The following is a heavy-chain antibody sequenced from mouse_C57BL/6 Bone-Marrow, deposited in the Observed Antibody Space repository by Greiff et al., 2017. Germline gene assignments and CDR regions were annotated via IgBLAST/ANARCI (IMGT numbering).Heavy chain of an antibody. V-gene: IGHV7-1*01. Sequence: EVKLMESGGGLVQSGRSLRLSCATSGFTFSDFYMEWVRQAPGKGLEWIAASRNKANDYTTEYSASVKGRFIVSRDTSQSILYLQMNALRAEDTAIYYCAREAYYYGSSYWYFDIWGTGTTVTVSS. CDR3: AREAYYYGSSYWYFDI. J-gene: IGHJ1*03. CDR2: SRNKANDYTT. CDR1: GFTFSDFY. D-gene: IGHD1-1*01.